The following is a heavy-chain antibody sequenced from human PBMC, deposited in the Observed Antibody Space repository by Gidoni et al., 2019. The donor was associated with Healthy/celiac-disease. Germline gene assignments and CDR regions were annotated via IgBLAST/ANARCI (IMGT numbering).Heavy chain of an antibody. J-gene: IGHJ6*02. Sequence: EVQLMESGGGLVQLGRSLKLSCAASGLPFDDYALQWLRHAPGTGLGWVSGISWNSGSIGYADSVKGRFTISRDNAKNSLYLQMNSLRAEDTALYYCAKDMDPGKDDFWSGYYAYNYYGMDVWGQGTTVTVSS. CDR3: AKDMDPGKDDFWSGYYAYNYYGMDV. V-gene: IGHV3-9*01. CDR2: ISWNSGSI. CDR1: GLPFDDYA. D-gene: IGHD3-3*01.